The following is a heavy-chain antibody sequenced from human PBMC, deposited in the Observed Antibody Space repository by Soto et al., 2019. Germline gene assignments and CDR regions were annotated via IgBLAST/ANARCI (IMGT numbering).Heavy chain of an antibody. CDR2: IKSKTDGGTT. D-gene: IGHD6-13*01. CDR3: TTETYSSSWQFDY. J-gene: IGHJ4*02. CDR1: GFTFSNAW. Sequence: ESGGGLVKPGGSLRLSCAASGFTFSNAWMSWVRQAPGKGLEWVGRIKSKTDGGTTDYAAPVKGRFTISRDDSKNTLYLQMNSLKTEDTAVYYCTTETYSSSWQFDYWGQGTLVTVSS. V-gene: IGHV3-15*01.